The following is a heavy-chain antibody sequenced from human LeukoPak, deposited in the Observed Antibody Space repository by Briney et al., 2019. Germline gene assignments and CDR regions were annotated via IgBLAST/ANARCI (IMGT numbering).Heavy chain of an antibody. V-gene: IGHV3-74*01. CDR1: GYTFGSYW. CDR3: VRNNGGEHL. D-gene: IGHD3-16*01. Sequence: GGSLRLSCAASGYTFGSYWMYWVRQAPGKGLVWVSRINNDGSSTIYADSVKGRFTISRDNAKNTLYLQMNSLRDDDTAVYYCVRNNGGEHLWGQGTLVTVSS. CDR2: INNDGSST. J-gene: IGHJ4*02.